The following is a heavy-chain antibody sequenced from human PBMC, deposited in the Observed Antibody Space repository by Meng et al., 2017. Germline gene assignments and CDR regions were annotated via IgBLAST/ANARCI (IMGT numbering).Heavy chain of an antibody. J-gene: IGHJ4*02. V-gene: IGHV1-18*01. CDR1: GYTFTSYG. D-gene: IGHD1-7*01. CDR3: ARDPRITGTTLPDY. CDR2: ISAYNGNT. Sequence: QVRLVQSRPEVKNPGASVTVPCTASGYTFTSYGISWVRQAPGQGLEWMGWISAYNGNTNYAQKLQGRVTMTTDTSTSTAYMELRSLRSDDTAVYYCARDPRITGTTLPDYWGQGTLVTVSS.